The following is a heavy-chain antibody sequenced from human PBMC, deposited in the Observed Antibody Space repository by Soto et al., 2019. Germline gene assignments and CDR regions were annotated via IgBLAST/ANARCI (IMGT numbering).Heavy chain of an antibody. V-gene: IGHV4-39*01. J-gene: IGHJ3*02. D-gene: IGHD6-13*01. Sequence: QLLESGPGLVKPSEPLSLTCTVSGGSISSSSYYWGWIRQPPGKGLEWIGRIYYSGSTYYNPSLMSRVTISLYTSKNQYSRERGSVTAADTAVYYCASAADSESAGGPYDAFDIWGQGTMVTVSS. CDR2: IYYSGST. CDR3: ASAADSESAGGPYDAFDI. CDR1: GGSISSSSYY.